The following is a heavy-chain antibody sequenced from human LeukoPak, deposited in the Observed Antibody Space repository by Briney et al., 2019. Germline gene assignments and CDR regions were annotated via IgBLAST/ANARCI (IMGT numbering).Heavy chain of an antibody. V-gene: IGHV4-4*07. Sequence: SETLSLTCTVSGGSISNYYWSWIRQPAGKGLEWIGRIYSSSGSTNYNLSLTSRITISVDMSKNQFSLKLRSVTAADTAVYYCARERVGYDTSGRGPRFDYWGQGTLVTVSS. CDR3: ARERVGYDTSGRGPRFDY. CDR1: GGSISNYY. D-gene: IGHD3-22*01. CDR2: IYSSSGST. J-gene: IGHJ4*02.